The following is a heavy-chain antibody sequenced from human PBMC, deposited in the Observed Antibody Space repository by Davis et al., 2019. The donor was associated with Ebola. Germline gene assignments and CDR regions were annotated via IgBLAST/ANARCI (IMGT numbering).Heavy chain of an antibody. D-gene: IGHD5-24*01. CDR2: TYYNSKWYN. V-gene: IGHV6-1*01. Sequence: HSQTLSLTCAISGDSVSIGSAAWTWLRQSPSRGLEWLGRTYYNSKWYNDYALSVKGRITINPDTSKNQFSLQLNSMTPEDTAVYYCARGWLRGAFDIWGQGTMVTVSP. CDR3: ARGWLRGAFDI. CDR1: GDSVSIGSAA. J-gene: IGHJ3*02.